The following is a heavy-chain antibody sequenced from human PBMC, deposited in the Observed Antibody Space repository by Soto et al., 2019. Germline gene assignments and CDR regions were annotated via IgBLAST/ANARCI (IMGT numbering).Heavy chain of an antibody. CDR2: ISGSGGST. J-gene: IGHJ3*02. V-gene: IGHV3-23*01. CDR3: AKDDYDFWSGYGPGAFDI. CDR1: GFTFSSYA. Sequence: GGSLRLSCAASGFTFSSYAMSWVRQAPGKGLEWVSAISGSGGSTYYADSVKGRFTISRDNSKNTLYLQMNSLRAEDTAVYYCAKDDYDFWSGYGPGAFDIWGQGTMVPVSS. D-gene: IGHD3-3*01.